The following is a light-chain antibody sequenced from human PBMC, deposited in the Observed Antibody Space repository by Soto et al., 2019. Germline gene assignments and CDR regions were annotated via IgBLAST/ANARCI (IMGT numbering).Light chain of an antibody. Sequence: EIVLTQSPGTLSLSPGERATLSCRASQSVSSSYLAWYQQKLGQAPRLLIYAASSGATGTPDRFSGSGSGTDFTLTISRLGPEDFAVYYCQQYGSLPPTFGQGTKLAIK. J-gene: IGKJ2*01. CDR2: AAS. V-gene: IGKV3-20*01. CDR3: QQYGSLPPT. CDR1: QSVSSSY.